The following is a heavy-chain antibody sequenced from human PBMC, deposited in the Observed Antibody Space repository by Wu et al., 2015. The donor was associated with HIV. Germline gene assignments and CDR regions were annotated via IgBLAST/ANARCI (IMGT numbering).Heavy chain of an antibody. V-gene: IGHV1-2*02. D-gene: IGHD3-10*01. J-gene: IGHJ6*02. CDR1: GYTFSAYY. Sequence: QVQLVQSGAEVKKPGASVKVSCKASGYTFSAYYMHWVRQAPGQGLEWMGWINPNSGDTNYAQKFQGRVTMTGDTSISTAYMELSRLRSDDTAVYYCARDRAYYGFGEGYGMDVWGQGTTVTVSS. CDR3: ARDRAYYGFGEGYGMDV. CDR2: INPNSGDT.